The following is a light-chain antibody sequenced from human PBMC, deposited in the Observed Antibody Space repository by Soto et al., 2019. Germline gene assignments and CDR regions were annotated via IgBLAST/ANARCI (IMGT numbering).Light chain of an antibody. J-gene: IGKJ1*01. V-gene: IGKV3-15*01. Sequence: EIVMTQSPATLSVSPGERATLSCRASQGVSSNLAWYQQKPGQAPRLLIYGASTRATGIPARFSGSGSGTEFTLTIGSLQSEDFAVYYCQQYNNWPPWTFGQGTKVDSK. CDR1: QGVSSN. CDR2: GAS. CDR3: QQYNNWPPWT.